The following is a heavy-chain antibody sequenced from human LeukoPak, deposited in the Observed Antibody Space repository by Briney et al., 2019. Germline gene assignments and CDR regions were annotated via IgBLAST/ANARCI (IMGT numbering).Heavy chain of an antibody. CDR3: ARGVIAASTVTSTLIYYYYYMDV. Sequence: ASVKVSCKASGGTFSSYAISWVRQAPGQGLEWMGIINPSGGSTSYAQKFQGRVTMTRDMSTSTAYMELSSLRSEDTAVYYCARGVIAASTVTSTLIYYYYYMDVWGKGTTVTISS. CDR2: INPSGGST. V-gene: IGHV1-46*01. D-gene: IGHD4-17*01. CDR1: GGTFSSYA. J-gene: IGHJ6*03.